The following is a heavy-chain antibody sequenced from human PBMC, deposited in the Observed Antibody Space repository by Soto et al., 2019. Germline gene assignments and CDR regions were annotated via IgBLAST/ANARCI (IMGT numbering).Heavy chain of an antibody. CDR2: INHSGST. Sequence: SDTLSLTCAVYGVSFSGFYWTWIRQPPGMGLEWIGEINHSGSTNYNPSLKSRVTISVDTSKNQFSLKLSSVTAADTAVYYCARALKGITIFGVVNAYYYYYYMDVWGKGTTVT. J-gene: IGHJ6*03. CDR3: ARALKGITIFGVVNAYYYYYYMDV. V-gene: IGHV4-34*01. CDR1: GVSFSGFY. D-gene: IGHD3-3*01.